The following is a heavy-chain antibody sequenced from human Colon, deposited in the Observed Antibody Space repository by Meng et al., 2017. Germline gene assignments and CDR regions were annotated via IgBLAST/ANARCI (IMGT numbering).Heavy chain of an antibody. CDR2: IYWDEDK. J-gene: IGHJ4*02. V-gene: IGHV2-5*02. CDR3: ADAAEGYFDY. CDR1: GFSLTTSGVG. Sequence: QITLKEAVPPMVKLTQTVTLTCPFSGFSLTTSGVGVAWIRQPTGEALEWLALIYWDEDKRYSPYLKNRLTITKDTSKNQVVLTITNMDPVDTGTYYCADAAEGYFDYWGPGTLVTVSS. D-gene: IGHD2-15*01.